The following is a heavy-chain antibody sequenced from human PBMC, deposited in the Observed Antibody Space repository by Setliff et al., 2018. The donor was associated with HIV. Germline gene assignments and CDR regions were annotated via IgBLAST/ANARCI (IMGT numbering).Heavy chain of an antibody. CDR2: IYSGGST. CDR1: GFTVSSNY. J-gene: IGHJ4*02. D-gene: IGHD1-1*01. Sequence: GGSLRLSCAASGFTVSSNYMSWVRQAPGKGLEWVSVIYSGGSTYYADSVKGRFTISRDDSKNTLFLQLNTLRPEDTAVYYCASARIPTGGTSTSLDYWGQGALVTVSS. V-gene: IGHV3-53*05. CDR3: ASARIPTGGTSTSLDY.